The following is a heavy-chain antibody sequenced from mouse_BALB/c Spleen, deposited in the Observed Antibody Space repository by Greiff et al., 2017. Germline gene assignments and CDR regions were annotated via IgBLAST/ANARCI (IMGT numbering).Heavy chain of an antibody. D-gene: IGHD3-1*01. J-gene: IGHJ3*01. CDR3: AREEAARATFAY. CDR2: ISSGSSTI. V-gene: IGHV5-17*02. Sequence: EVQLVESGGGLVQPGGSRKLSCAASGFTFSSFGMHWVRQAPEKGLEWVAYISSGSSTIYYADTVKGRFTISRDNPKNTLFLQMTSLRSEDTAMYYCAREEAARATFAYWGQGTLVTVSA. CDR1: GFTFSSFG.